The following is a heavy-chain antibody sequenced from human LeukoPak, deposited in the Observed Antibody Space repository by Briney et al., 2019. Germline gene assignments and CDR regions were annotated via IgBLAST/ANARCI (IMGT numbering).Heavy chain of an antibody. D-gene: IGHD3-9*01. V-gene: IGHV4-39*07. Sequence: SETLSLTCTVFGGSISSYYWGWIRQPPGKGLEWIGSIYYSGSTYYNPSLKSRVTISVDTSKNQFSLKLSSVTAADTAVYYCARASRERRYFDWHEDFDYWGQGTLVTVSS. J-gene: IGHJ4*02. CDR1: GGSISSYY. CDR3: ARASRERRYFDWHEDFDY. CDR2: IYYSGST.